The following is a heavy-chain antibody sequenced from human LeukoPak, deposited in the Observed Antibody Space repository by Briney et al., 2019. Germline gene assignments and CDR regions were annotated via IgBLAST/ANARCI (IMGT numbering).Heavy chain of an antibody. Sequence: ASVKVSCKASGYTFTNNYIHWVRQAPGQGLGWMGIINPSGGSTNFAQKFQGRVTMTTDTSTITVYMELSSLRSEDTAVYYCARWTTTYPDYWGQGTLVTVSS. CDR1: GYTFTNNY. J-gene: IGHJ4*02. D-gene: IGHD4-11*01. CDR3: ARWTTTYPDY. V-gene: IGHV1-46*01. CDR2: INPSGGST.